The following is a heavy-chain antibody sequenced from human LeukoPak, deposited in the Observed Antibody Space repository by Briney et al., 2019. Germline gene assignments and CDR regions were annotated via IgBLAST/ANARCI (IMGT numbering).Heavy chain of an antibody. CDR2: ISSSGTEI. CDR3: AVGESSSYADS. Sequence: PGGSLRLSCTPSGFTFSSYEMNWVRQAPGKGLEWVSHISSSGTEIYYADSVKGRLTIYRDNAKNSLYLQMNSLRAEDTAIYYCAVGESSSYADSWGQGTLVTVSS. CDR1: GFTFSSYE. V-gene: IGHV3-48*03. J-gene: IGHJ4*02. D-gene: IGHD3-22*01.